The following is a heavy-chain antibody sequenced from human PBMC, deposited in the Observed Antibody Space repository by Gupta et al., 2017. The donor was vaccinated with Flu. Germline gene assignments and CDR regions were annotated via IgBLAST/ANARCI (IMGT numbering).Heavy chain of an antibody. D-gene: IGHD2-2*01. V-gene: IGHV3-23*01. CDR2: INADGGGT. J-gene: IGHJ4*02. CDR1: GFIFRHYG. Sequence: EVQLLESGGALVQPGGSLRLSCVASGFIFRHYGMHWVRQAPGKGLEWVALINADGGGTSYAESVKGRSTISRDNSANVLYLQINNLRADDTAVYYCAKSDCDSTGCNVKDHWGQGSLVTVSS. CDR3: AKSDCDSTGCNVKDH.